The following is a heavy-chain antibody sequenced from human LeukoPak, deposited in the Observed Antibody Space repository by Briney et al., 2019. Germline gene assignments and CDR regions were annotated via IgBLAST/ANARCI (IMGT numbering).Heavy chain of an antibody. D-gene: IGHD1-7*01. CDR1: GLTFTSYS. CDR3: ARKAQYNGHYPLDY. Sequence: GGSLRLSCAASGLTFTSYSMSWVRQAPGKGLEWVSGTSDRGDYTYYADSVKGRFTISRDSSKNTLFLQMNSLRAEDTALYFCARKAQYNGHYPLDYWGQGTLVTVSS. V-gene: IGHV3-23*01. CDR2: TSDRGDYT. J-gene: IGHJ4*02.